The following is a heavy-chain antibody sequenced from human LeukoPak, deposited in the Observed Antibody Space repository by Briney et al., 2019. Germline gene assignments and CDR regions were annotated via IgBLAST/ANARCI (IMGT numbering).Heavy chain of an antibody. CDR2: IKQDGSEK. D-gene: IGHD3-3*01. J-gene: IGHJ4*02. CDR1: GFTFSSYW. Sequence: GGSLRLSCAASGFTFSSYWMSWVRQAPGKGLEWVANIKQDGSEKYYVDSVKGRFTISRDNAKNSLYLQMNSLRAEDTAVYYCAKGKRSYDFWSGDNDYWGQGTLVTVSS. CDR3: AKGKRSYDFWSGDNDY. V-gene: IGHV3-7*01.